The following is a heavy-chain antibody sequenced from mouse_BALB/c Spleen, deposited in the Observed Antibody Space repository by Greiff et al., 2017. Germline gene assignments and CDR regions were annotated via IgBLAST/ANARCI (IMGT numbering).Heavy chain of an antibody. J-gene: IGHJ4*01. Sequence: EVQLVESGGGLVKLGGSLKLSCAASGFTFSSYYMSWVRQTPEKRLELVAAINSNGGSTYYPDTVKGRFTISRDNAKNTLYLQMSSLKSEDTALYYCARVNEGYYYAMDYWGQGTSVTVSS. CDR2: INSNGGST. CDR1: GFTFSSYY. V-gene: IGHV5-6-2*01. CDR3: ARVNEGYYYAMDY.